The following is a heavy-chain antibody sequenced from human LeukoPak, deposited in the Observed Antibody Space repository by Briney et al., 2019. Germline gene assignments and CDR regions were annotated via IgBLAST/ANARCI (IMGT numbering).Heavy chain of an antibody. CDR2: ISGSGGST. Sequence: GGSLRLSCAASGFTFSSYAMSWVRQAPGKGLEWVSAISGSGGSTYYADSVKGRFTISRDNSKNTLYLQMNSLRVEDTAVYYCAKAPGDSSGYYWYYYYYGMDVWGQGTTVTVSS. CDR3: AKAPGDSSGYYWYYYYYGMDV. J-gene: IGHJ6*02. V-gene: IGHV3-23*01. CDR1: GFTFSSYA. D-gene: IGHD3-22*01.